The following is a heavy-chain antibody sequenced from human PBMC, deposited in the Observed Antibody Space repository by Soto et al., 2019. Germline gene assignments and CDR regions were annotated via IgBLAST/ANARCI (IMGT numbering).Heavy chain of an antibody. D-gene: IGHD3-3*01. CDR1: GFTFSNAW. CDR3: TTDPHLNYDSWSGPDYYYYGMDV. CDR2: IKSKTDGGTT. V-gene: IGHV3-15*07. Sequence: GGSLRLSCAASGFTFSNAWMNWVRQAPGKGLEWVGRIKSKTDGGTTDYAAPVKGRFTISRDDSKNTLYLQMNSLKTEDTAVYYCTTDPHLNYDSWSGPDYYYYGMDVWGQGTTVTVS. J-gene: IGHJ6*02.